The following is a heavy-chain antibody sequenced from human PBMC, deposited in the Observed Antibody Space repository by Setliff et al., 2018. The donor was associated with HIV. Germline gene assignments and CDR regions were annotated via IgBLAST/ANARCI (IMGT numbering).Heavy chain of an antibody. V-gene: IGHV3-21*01. CDR1: GFTFSNYS. D-gene: IGHD3-9*01. CDR2: ISASATYI. Sequence: PGGSLRLSCAASGFTFSNYSMNWVRQTPGKGLEWVSSISASATYIYYADSVKGRFTISRDNAENSLYLQMNSLRAEDTAVYYRARDNGRYFDRGWFDPWGQGALVTVSS. J-gene: IGHJ5*02. CDR3: ARDNGRYFDRGWFDP.